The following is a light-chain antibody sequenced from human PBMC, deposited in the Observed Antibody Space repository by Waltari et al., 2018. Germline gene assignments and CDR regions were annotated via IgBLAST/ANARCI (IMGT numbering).Light chain of an antibody. CDR2: DVS. CDR1: SPDVGGSHY. J-gene: IGLJ1*01. Sequence: QSALTQPRAVSGSPGQSVTISCPGTSPDVGGSHYVPWFQQHPGKVPKLLINDVSGRPADVPDGFSDATSAHTASTTIFGLQTEDGADYYCCSSAGSYTFVFGTGTRVTVL. CDR3: CSSAGSYTFV. V-gene: IGLV2-11*01.